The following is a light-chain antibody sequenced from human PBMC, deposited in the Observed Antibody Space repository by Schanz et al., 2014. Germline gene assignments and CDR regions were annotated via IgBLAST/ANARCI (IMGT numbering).Light chain of an antibody. J-gene: IGLJ1*01. CDR1: SSDVGGYNY. CDR3: SSYAYSKNFV. Sequence: QSALTQPPSASGSPGQSVTISCTGTSSDVGGYNYVSWYQQHPGKAPKLMIYEVSKRPSGVPDRFSGSKSGNTASLTVSGLQAEDEADYYCSSYAYSKNFVFGTGTKVTVL. CDR2: EVS. V-gene: IGLV2-8*01.